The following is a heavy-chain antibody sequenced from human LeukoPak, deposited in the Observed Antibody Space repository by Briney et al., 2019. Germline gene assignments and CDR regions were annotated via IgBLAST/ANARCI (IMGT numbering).Heavy chain of an antibody. V-gene: IGHV4-39*07. CDR3: ASEAYYYDSSGYYKY. CDR2: IYYSGST. D-gene: IGHD3-22*01. Sequence: PSETLSLTCTVSGGSISSSSYNWGWIRQPPGKGLEWIGSIYYSGSTNYNPSLKSRVTMSVDTSKNQFSLKLSSVTAADTAVYYCASEAYYYDSSGYYKYWGQGTLVTVSS. J-gene: IGHJ4*02. CDR1: GGSISSSSYN.